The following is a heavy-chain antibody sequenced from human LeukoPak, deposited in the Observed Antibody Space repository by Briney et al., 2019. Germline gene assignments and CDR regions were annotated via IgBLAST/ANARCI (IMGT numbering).Heavy chain of an antibody. CDR3: ARQLRQQLVRGWFDP. CDR1: GGTFSSYA. CDR2: IIPIFGTA. V-gene: IGHV1-69*13. J-gene: IGHJ5*02. Sequence: ASVKVSCKASGGTFSSYAISWVRQAPGQGLEWMGGIIPIFGTANYAQKFQGRVTITADESTSTAYMELSSLRSEDTAVYYCARQLRQQLVRGWFDPWGQGTLVTVSS. D-gene: IGHD6-13*01.